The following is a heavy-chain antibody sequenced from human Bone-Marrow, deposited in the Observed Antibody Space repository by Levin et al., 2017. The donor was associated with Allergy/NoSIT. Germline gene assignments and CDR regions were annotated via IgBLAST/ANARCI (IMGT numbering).Heavy chain of an antibody. CDR3: ARRYYDILTGLPDAFDI. D-gene: IGHD3-9*01. V-gene: IGHV4-39*01. CDR2: IYYSGST. J-gene: IGHJ3*02. CDR1: GGSISSSSYY. Sequence: SETLSLTCTVSGGSISSSSYYWGWIRQPPGKGLEWIGSIYYSGSTYYNPSLKSRVTISVDTSKNQFSLKLSSVTAADTAVYYCARRYYDILTGLPDAFDIWGQGTMVTVSS.